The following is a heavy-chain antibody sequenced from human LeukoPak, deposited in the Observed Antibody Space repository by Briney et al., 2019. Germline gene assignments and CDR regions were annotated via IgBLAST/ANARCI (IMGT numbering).Heavy chain of an antibody. CDR3: AKGIGYSYGGNWFDP. Sequence: PGGSLRLSCAASGFTFDDYAMHWVRQAPGKGLEWVSGISWNSGSIGYADSVKGRFTISRDNAKNSLYPQMNSLRAEDMALCYCAKGIGYSYGGNWFDPWGQGTLVTVSS. D-gene: IGHD5-18*01. V-gene: IGHV3-9*03. J-gene: IGHJ5*02. CDR1: GFTFDDYA. CDR2: ISWNSGSI.